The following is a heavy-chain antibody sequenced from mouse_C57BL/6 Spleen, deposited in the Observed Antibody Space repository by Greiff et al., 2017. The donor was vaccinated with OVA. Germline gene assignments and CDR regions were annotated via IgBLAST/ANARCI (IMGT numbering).Heavy chain of an antibody. J-gene: IGHJ2*01. CDR2: IYPGDGDT. Sequence: QVQLQQSGPELVKPGASVKISCKASGYAFSSSWMNWVKQRPGKGLEWIGRIYPGDGDTNYNGKFEGKATLTADKSSSTAYMQLSSLTSEDSAVYFCAREGDWDLFDYWGQGTTLTVSS. D-gene: IGHD4-1*01. CDR1: GYAFSSSW. V-gene: IGHV1-82*01. CDR3: AREGDWDLFDY.